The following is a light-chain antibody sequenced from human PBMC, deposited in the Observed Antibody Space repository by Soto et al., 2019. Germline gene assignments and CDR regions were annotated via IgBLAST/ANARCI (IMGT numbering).Light chain of an antibody. CDR2: EVS. V-gene: IGLV2-14*01. J-gene: IGLJ2*01. CDR3: SSYTTTSTLGV. Sequence: QSALTQPASMSGSPGQSITISCTGTRSDVGGYNYVSWYQQHPGKAPKLMIYEVSNRPSGVSNRFSGSKSGNTASLTISGLQAEDEADYYCSSYTTTSTLGVFGGGTKLPS. CDR1: RSDVGGYNY.